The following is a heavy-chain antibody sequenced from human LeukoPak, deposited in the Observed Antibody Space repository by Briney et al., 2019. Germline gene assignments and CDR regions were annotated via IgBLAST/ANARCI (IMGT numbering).Heavy chain of an antibody. Sequence: GGSLRLSCAASGFTFSFYWMSWVRQAPGKGLEWVATIKQDGREKYHVDSVKGRFTISRDNAKNSPHLQMNSLRAEDTAVYYCARDARFCTSTSCSYGMDVWGQGTTVTVSS. CDR3: ARDARFCTSTSCSYGMDV. V-gene: IGHV3-7*01. CDR1: GFTFSFYW. D-gene: IGHD2-2*01. CDR2: IKQDGREK. J-gene: IGHJ6*02.